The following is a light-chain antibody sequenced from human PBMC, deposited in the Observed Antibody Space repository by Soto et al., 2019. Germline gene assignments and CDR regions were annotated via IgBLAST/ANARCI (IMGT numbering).Light chain of an antibody. CDR2: AAS. CDR1: QSISSF. CDR3: QHSYSIRWT. J-gene: IGKJ1*01. V-gene: IGKV1-39*01. Sequence: DIQMTQSPSSLSASVGDRATITCRASQSISSFLNWYQQKPGKAPKLLIYAASSLQSGVRSRFSGSGSGTDFTLTISSLQPEDFATYYCQHSYSIRWTFGQGTKVDIK.